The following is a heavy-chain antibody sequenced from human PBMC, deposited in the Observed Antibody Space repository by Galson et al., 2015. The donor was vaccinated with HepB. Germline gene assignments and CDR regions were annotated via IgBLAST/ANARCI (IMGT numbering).Heavy chain of an antibody. V-gene: IGHV3-23*01. CDR3: AKSEREVAGYSYYYGLDV. J-gene: IGHJ6*02. CDR1: GFRFNSYA. CDR2: VSSGGGTT. Sequence: SLRLSCAASGFRFNSYAMTWVRQAPGKGLEWVSSVSSGGGTTDYADSVKGRFTISRGNSKNTLYLQLHSLRPEDTGVYYCAKSEREVAGYSYYYGLDVWGPGTTVSVSS. D-gene: IGHD6-19*01.